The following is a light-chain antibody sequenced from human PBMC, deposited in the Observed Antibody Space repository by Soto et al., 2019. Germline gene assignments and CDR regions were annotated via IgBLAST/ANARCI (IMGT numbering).Light chain of an antibody. V-gene: IGKV1-39*01. Sequence: DIQMTRSPPSLSASVGDTVTITCRASQSISTYLDWYQVTPGKAPKVLIYGASTLQDGVPSRFSGSGSGTDFTLSINNLQPEDFATYYCQQHYNLPPWTFGQGTKVEI. J-gene: IGKJ1*01. CDR3: QQHYNLPPWT. CDR2: GAS. CDR1: QSISTY.